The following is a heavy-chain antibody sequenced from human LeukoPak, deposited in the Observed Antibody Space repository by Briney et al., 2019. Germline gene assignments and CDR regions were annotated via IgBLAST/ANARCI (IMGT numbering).Heavy chain of an antibody. V-gene: IGHV3-74*01. D-gene: IGHD4-23*01. J-gene: IGHJ4*02. CDR2: INGDGSST. Sequence: GGSLRLSCAASGFTFSSYWMHWVRQAPGKGLVWVSRINGDGSSTDYADSVKGRFTISRDNAKNTLYLQMNSLRDEDTAVYYCARNPGGIGDYWGQGTLVTVSS. CDR1: GFTFSSYW. CDR3: ARNPGGIGDY.